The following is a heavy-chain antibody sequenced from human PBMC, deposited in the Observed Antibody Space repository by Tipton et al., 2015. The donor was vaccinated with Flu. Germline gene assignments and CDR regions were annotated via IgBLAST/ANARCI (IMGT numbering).Heavy chain of an antibody. CDR3: ARQDCSSSTCYIDY. CDR1: KYSFTSYW. CDR2: IYPDDSDT. V-gene: IGHV5-51*01. J-gene: IGHJ4*02. D-gene: IGHD2-2*02. Sequence: QLVQSGAEVKKPGESLKISCKDSKYSFTSYWIGWVRQMPGKGLEWMGIIYPDDSDTRYSPSFQGQVTISADKSSNTAFLQWSSLKASDTAMYYCARQDCSSSTCYIDYWGQGTLVIVSS.